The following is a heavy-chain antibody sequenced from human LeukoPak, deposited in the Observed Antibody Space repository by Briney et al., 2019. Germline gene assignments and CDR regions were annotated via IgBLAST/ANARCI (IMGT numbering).Heavy chain of an antibody. CDR3: ARGYSGGYRIDY. Sequence: PGGSLRLSCAASGFTFSSYWMHWVRQGPGKGLVWVSRINIDGNTTTYADSVRGRFTVARDNAKNTLYLQMNSLRAEDTAVYYCARGYSGGYRIDYWGQGTLVTVSS. V-gene: IGHV3-74*01. CDR1: GFTFSSYW. CDR2: INIDGNTT. D-gene: IGHD1-26*01. J-gene: IGHJ4*02.